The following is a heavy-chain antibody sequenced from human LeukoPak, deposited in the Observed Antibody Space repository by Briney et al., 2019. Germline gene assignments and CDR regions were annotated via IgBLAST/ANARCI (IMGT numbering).Heavy chain of an antibody. D-gene: IGHD3-3*01. Sequence: SETLSLTCAVYGGSFSGYYWSWIRQPPGKGLEWIGEINHSGSTNYNPSLKSRVTISVDTSKNQFSLKLSSVTAADTAVYYCARSLGFLEWLGKAYYFDYWGQGTLVTVSS. CDR3: ARSLGFLEWLGKAYYFDY. CDR1: GGSFSGYY. CDR2: INHSGST. J-gene: IGHJ4*02. V-gene: IGHV4-34*01.